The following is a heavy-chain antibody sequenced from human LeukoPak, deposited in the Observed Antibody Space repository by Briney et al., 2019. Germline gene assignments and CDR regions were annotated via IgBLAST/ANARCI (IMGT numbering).Heavy chain of an antibody. J-gene: IGHJ4*02. Sequence: GGSLRLSCAASGFTFSSYGMHWVRQAPGKGLEWVAVISYDGSNKYYADSVKGRFTISRDNSKNTLYLQMNSLRAEDTAVYYCARGLGGQPFDYWGQGTLVTVSS. V-gene: IGHV3-30*03. D-gene: IGHD3-16*01. CDR3: ARGLGGQPFDY. CDR2: ISYDGSNK. CDR1: GFTFSSYG.